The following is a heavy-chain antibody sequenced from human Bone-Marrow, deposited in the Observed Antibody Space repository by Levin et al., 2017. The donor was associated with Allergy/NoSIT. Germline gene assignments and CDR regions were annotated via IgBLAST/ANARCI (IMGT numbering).Heavy chain of an antibody. CDR2: IYTTGST. Sequence: SETLSLTCSVSGGSISSGRYYFTWVRQSGGKGLEWIGRIYTTGSTNYNPSLESRVTISRDTFKKEVYLTLSSVTAADTAVYYCARDRLASLYYYSMDVWGRGTTVIVSS. J-gene: IGHJ6*03. CDR1: GGSISSGRYY. V-gene: IGHV4-61*02. CDR3: ARDRLASLYYYSMDV.